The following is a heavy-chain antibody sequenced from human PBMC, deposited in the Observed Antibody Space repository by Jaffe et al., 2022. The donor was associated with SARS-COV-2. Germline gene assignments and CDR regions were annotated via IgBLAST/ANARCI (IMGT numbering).Heavy chain of an antibody. Sequence: QITLKESGPTVVNPTQTLTLTCTFSGFSLTTSTVGVGWIRQPPGKALEWLALIYWDDNKRYSPSLKRRLTITKDTSKNQVALTMTNIDSVDTATYFCAHSRAAHSNTGNWFDPWGQGTLVTVSS. V-gene: IGHV2-5*02. CDR1: GFSLTTSTVG. CDR3: AHSRAAHSNTGNWFDP. J-gene: IGHJ5*02. CDR2: IYWDDNK. D-gene: IGHD5-18*01.